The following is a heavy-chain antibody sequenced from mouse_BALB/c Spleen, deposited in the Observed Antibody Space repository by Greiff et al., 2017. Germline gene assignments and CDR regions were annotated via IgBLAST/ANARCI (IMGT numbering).Heavy chain of an antibody. V-gene: IGHV2-9*02. J-gene: IGHJ4*01. CDR2: IWAGGST. CDR3: ARDRQLGSYAMDY. CDR1: GFSFTSYG. Sequence: VQLVESGPGLVAPSQSLSITCTVSGFSFTSYGVHWVRQPPGKGLEWLGVIWAGGSTNYNAALMSRLSISKDNSKSQVFLKMNSLRAEDTAMYYCARDRQLGSYAMDYWGQGTSVTVSS. D-gene: IGHD3-2*01.